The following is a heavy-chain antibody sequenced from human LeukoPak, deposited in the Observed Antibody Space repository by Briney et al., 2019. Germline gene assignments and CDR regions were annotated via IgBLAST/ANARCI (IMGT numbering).Heavy chain of an antibody. D-gene: IGHD1-26*01. CDR2: TRNKANSDTT. CDR3: ARYIGGKEYYFDY. J-gene: IGHJ4*02. Sequence: GGSLRLSCAASGFTFSDHYMDWVRQAPGKGLGWVGRTRNKANSDTTEYAASVKDRFTISRDDSKNSLYLQMNSLKTEDTAVYYCARYIGGKEYYFDYWGQGTLVTVSS. CDR1: GFTFSDHY. V-gene: IGHV3-72*01.